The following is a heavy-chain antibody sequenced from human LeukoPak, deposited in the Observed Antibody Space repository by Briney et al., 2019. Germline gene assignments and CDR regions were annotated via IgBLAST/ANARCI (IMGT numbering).Heavy chain of an antibody. CDR2: ISGSGAYT. CDR3: AKGAFERFGEPSDY. V-gene: IGHV3-23*01. D-gene: IGHD3-10*01. J-gene: IGHJ4*02. CDR1: GFTFSSYA. Sequence: PGGALRLSCAASGFTFSSYAMTWVRQAPGKGLEWFSCISGSGAYTYYADSVKGRFTISRDNSKSTLYLQMNSLRAEDTAVYYCAKGAFERFGEPSDYWGQGTLVSVSS.